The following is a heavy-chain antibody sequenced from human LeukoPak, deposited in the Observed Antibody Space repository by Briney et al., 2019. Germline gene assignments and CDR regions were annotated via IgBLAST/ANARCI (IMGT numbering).Heavy chain of an antibody. CDR3: ARRYCSSTTCSHFDR. Sequence: SETLSLTCTVSGGSISSSSYYWGWIRQPPGKGLEWIGSIYYSGRTYYNPSLKSRVTISVDTSKNQFSLKLSSVTAADTAVYYCARRYCSSTTCSHFDRWGQGTLVTVSS. CDR2: IYYSGRT. D-gene: IGHD2-2*01. CDR1: GGSISSSSYY. J-gene: IGHJ4*02. V-gene: IGHV4-39*01.